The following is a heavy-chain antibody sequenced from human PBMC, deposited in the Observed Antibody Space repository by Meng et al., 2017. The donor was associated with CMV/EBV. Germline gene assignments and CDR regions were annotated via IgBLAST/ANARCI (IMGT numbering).Heavy chain of an antibody. CDR3: ARQGGASPTTGVF. CDR1: GGSISSSSYY. CDR2: LYYTGST. Sequence: SETLSLTCTVSGGSISSSSYYCGWVRQPPGQGFEWIGSLYYTGSTYYNTSLGSRVTMSVDTSRNQFSLKLSSVAAADTAVYYCARQGGASPTTGVFWGPGILVTVSS. V-gene: IGHV4-39*01. J-gene: IGHJ4*02. D-gene: IGHD1-26*01.